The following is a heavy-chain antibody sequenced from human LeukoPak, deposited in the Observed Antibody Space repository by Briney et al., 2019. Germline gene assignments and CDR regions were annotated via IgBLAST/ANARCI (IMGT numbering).Heavy chain of an antibody. CDR2: ISYDGSKK. J-gene: IGHJ4*02. V-gene: IGHV3-30-3*01. CDR1: GFTFSRYA. CDR3: ARDSSDY. Sequence: PGTSLRLSCAVSGFTFSRYAMHWVRQAPGKGLEWVAVISYDGSKKADSVKCRFTISRDNSKNTLYLQMTSLRAEDTAVYYCARDSSDYWGQGTLVTVSS.